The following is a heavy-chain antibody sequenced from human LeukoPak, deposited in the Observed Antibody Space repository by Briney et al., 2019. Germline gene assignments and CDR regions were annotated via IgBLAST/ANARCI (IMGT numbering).Heavy chain of an antibody. Sequence: SETLSLTCTVSGGSISSSSYYWGWIRQPPGKGLECIGSIYYSGSTYYNPSLKSRVTISVDTSKNQFSLKLNSVTAADTAVYYCARDRPYYYDSSGYYYNYWGQGTLVTVSS. CDR2: IYYSGST. V-gene: IGHV4-39*02. CDR1: GGSISSSSYY. CDR3: ARDRPYYYDSSGYYYNY. J-gene: IGHJ4*02. D-gene: IGHD3-22*01.